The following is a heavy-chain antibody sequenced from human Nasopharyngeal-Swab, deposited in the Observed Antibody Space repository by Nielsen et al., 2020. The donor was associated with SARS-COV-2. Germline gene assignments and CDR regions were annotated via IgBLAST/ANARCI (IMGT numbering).Heavy chain of an antibody. CDR1: GGSFSGYY. D-gene: IGHD3-16*02. CDR3: AREGYLFNWLDP. Sequence: SETLSLTRVVSGGSFSGYYWAWIRQPPGKGLEWIGHISDRGSTNYNPALRSRVLISVDTSKNQFSLRLRSVTAADTAMYYCAREGYLFNWLDPWGQGTLVTVSS. CDR2: ISDRGST. J-gene: IGHJ5*02. V-gene: IGHV4-34*01.